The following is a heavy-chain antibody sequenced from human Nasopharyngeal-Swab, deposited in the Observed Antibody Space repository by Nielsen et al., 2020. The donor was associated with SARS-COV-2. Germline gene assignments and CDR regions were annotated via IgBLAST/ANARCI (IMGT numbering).Heavy chain of an antibody. CDR2: ISVSGGNT. J-gene: IGHJ4*02. CDR1: GFTFSAYA. CDR3: ARASWGLSVFDR. Sequence: GESLKLSCAVSGFTFSAYALSWVRQAPGKGLDWVSGISVSGGNTYYADSVAGRFTISRDNSNSRLFLQINSLRAEDTAVYYCARASWGLSVFDRWGQGTPVTVSS. V-gene: IGHV3-23*01. D-gene: IGHD3-16*01.